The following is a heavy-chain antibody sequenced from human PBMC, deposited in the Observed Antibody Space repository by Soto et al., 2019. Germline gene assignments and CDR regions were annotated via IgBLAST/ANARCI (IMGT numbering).Heavy chain of an antibody. CDR1: GGTFSSYT. V-gene: IGHV1-69*04. Sequence: SVKVSCKASGGTFSSYTISWVRQAPGQGLEWMGRIIPILGIANYAQKFQGRVTITADKSTSTAYMELSSLRSEDTAVYYCARERVATTSDGYYYYMDVWGKGTTVTVSS. CDR3: ARERVATTSDGYYYYMDV. CDR2: IIPILGIA. D-gene: IGHD5-12*01. J-gene: IGHJ6*03.